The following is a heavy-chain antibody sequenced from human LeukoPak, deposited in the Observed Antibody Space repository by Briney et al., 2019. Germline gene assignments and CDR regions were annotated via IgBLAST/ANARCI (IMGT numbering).Heavy chain of an antibody. Sequence: ASVKVSCKASGYTFTTYGINWVRQAPGQGVEWMGWIRTYNGNTNYAQKFQGRVTMTKNTSMSTAYIELSSLTSEDTAVYYCARGRESSKLTSGFQSFDWLSDSFDLWGQGTIVTVSS. CDR3: ARGRESSKLTSGFQSFDWLSDSFDL. CDR2: IRTYNGNT. CDR1: GYTFTTYG. V-gene: IGHV1-18*01. J-gene: IGHJ3*01. D-gene: IGHD3-9*01.